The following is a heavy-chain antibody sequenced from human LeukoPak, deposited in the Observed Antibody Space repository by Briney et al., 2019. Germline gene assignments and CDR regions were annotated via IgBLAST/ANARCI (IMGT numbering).Heavy chain of an antibody. CDR3: AELGITMIGGV. D-gene: IGHD3-10*02. J-gene: IGHJ6*04. Sequence: PGGSLRLSCAASGFTFSDHYMNWVRQAPGKGLEWVSTISGSGANTYNADSVKGRFTISRDNAKNSLYLQMNSLRAEDTAVYYCAELGITMIGGVWGKGTTVTISS. CDR2: ISGSGANT. CDR1: GFTFSDHY. V-gene: IGHV3-69-1*02.